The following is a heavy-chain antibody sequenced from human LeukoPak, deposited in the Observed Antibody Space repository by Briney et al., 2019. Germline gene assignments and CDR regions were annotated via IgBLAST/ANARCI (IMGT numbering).Heavy chain of an antibody. J-gene: IGHJ5*02. CDR1: GGSFSGYY. D-gene: IGHD3-10*01. V-gene: IGHV4-34*01. CDR2: IDHSGST. CDR3: ARGRGTYYYGSGSYYWFDP. Sequence: PSETLSLTCAVYGGSFSGYYWSWIRQPPGKGREWIGEIDHSGSTNYNPSLKSRVTISVDTSKSQFSLKLSSVTAADTAVYYCARGRGTYYYGSGSYYWFDPWGKETLVTVSS.